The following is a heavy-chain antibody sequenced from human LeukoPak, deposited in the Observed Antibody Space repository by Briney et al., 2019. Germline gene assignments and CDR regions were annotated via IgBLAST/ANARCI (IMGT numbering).Heavy chain of an antibody. CDR2: IKRDGSEK. J-gene: IGHJ4*02. Sequence: GGSLRLSCAASGFTFSSYWMGWVRQAPGKGLEWVANIKRDGSEKYYVDSVKGRFTISRDNAKNSLYLQMNSLRAEDTAVYYCAPYYDFWSGYYNYWGQGTLVTVSS. CDR3: APYYDFWSGYYNY. CDR1: GFTFSSYW. D-gene: IGHD3-3*01. V-gene: IGHV3-7*01.